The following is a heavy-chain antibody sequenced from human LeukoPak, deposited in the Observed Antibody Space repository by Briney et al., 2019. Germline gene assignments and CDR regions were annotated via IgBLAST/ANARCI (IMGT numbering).Heavy chain of an antibody. Sequence: SVKVSCKASGGTFTSYAISWVRQAPGQGLEWMGRIIPIFGIANYAQKFQGRVTITADKSTSTAHMELSGLRSEDTAVYYCARDLGDYYDSSGYSYGYWGQGTLVTVSS. CDR2: IIPIFGIA. CDR1: GGTFTSYA. CDR3: ARDLGDYYDSSGYSYGY. V-gene: IGHV1-69*04. D-gene: IGHD3-22*01. J-gene: IGHJ4*02.